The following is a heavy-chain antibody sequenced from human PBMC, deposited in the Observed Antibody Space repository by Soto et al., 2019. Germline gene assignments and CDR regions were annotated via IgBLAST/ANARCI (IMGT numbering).Heavy chain of an antibody. CDR2: IYYSGST. J-gene: IGHJ5*02. D-gene: IGHD3-22*01. Sequence: SETLSRTWTVSGGSISSYYWSWIRQPPGKGLEWIGYIYYSGSTNYNPSLKSRVTISVDTSKNQLSLKLSSVTAADTAVYYCARAVPSYYDSSGYCDLWGQGTLVTVSS. CDR1: GGSISSYY. V-gene: IGHV4-59*01. CDR3: ARAVPSYYDSSGYCDL.